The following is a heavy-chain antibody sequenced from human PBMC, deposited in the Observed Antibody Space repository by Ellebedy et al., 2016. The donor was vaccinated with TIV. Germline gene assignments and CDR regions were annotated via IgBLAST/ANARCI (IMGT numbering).Heavy chain of an antibody. CDR2: IKQDGSEK. V-gene: IGHV3-7*01. J-gene: IGHJ4*02. D-gene: IGHD3-10*01. CDR1: GFTFSNYW. CDR3: ARVPPGAYGSGSYFGDDY. Sequence: LSLTCAASGFTFSNYWMNWVRQAPGKGLEWVATIKQDGSEKFYVDSVKGRFTISRDNAKNLLYLQMNNLRAEDTAFYYCARVPPGAYGSGSYFGDDYWGQGTLVTVSS.